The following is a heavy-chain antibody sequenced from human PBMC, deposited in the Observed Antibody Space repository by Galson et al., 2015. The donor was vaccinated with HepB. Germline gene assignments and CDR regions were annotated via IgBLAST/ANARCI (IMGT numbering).Heavy chain of an antibody. J-gene: IGHJ4*02. D-gene: IGHD2-8*01. Sequence: SVKVSCKASGYTFANYGISWVRQAPGQGLEWMGWISAYNGKTYYAQKFQGRVTMTTDTSTSTAYMELRSLRSDDTAVYYCARDRTEIGTNGIFWPDYWGQGTLVTVSS. CDR3: ARDRTEIGTNGIFWPDY. CDR1: GYTFANYG. V-gene: IGHV1-18*01. CDR2: ISAYNGKT.